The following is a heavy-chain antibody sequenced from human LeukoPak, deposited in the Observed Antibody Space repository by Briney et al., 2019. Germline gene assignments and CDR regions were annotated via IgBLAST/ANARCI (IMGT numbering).Heavy chain of an antibody. CDR2: IKQDGSEK. J-gene: IGHJ4*02. V-gene: IGHV3-7*01. D-gene: IGHD1-26*01. CDR1: GFTFSSYW. Sequence: PGGSLRLSCAASGFTFSSYWMSWVRQAPGKGLEWVSNIKQDGSEKYYVESVKGRFTISRDNAKNSLYLQMNSLRAEDTAVYYCARVSHGGSYGYWGQGTLVTVSS. CDR3: ARVSHGGSYGY.